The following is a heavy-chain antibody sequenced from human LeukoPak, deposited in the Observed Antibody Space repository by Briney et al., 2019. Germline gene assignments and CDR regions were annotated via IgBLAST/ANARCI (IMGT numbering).Heavy chain of an antibody. CDR1: GFTFSSHS. V-gene: IGHV3-48*04. Sequence: PGGSLRLSCAASGFTFSSHSMNWVRQAPGKGLEWVSYISSSSSTIYYADSVKGRFTISRDNAKNSLYLQMNSLRAEDTAVYYCARDWSSWYGGWFDPWGQGTLVTVSS. CDR2: ISSSSSTI. D-gene: IGHD6-13*01. J-gene: IGHJ5*02. CDR3: ARDWSSWYGGWFDP.